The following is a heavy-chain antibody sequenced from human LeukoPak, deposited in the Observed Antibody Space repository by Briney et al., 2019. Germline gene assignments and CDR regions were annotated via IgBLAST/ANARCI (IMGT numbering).Heavy chain of an antibody. Sequence: SETLSLTCVVSGGSIITNDYWWGWIRQPPGKGLEWIGTIDHAGTTFYNVSLKSRVTISVDKSKNQFSLKLSSVTAADTAVYYCARAPAVAGTFDYWGQGTLVTVSS. CDR3: ARAPAVAGTFDY. CDR2: IDHAGTT. J-gene: IGHJ4*02. CDR1: GGSIITNDYW. V-gene: IGHV4-39*07. D-gene: IGHD6-19*01.